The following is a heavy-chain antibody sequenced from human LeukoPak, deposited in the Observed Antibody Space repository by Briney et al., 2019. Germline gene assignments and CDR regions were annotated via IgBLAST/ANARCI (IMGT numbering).Heavy chain of an antibody. CDR1: GYTFTGYY. Sequence: GASVKVSCKASGYTFTGYYMHWVRQAPGQGLEWMGRINPNSGGTSYAQKFQGRVTMTRDTSISTAYMELSRLRSDDTAVYYCARDLSVSGFDYWGQGTLVTVSS. J-gene: IGHJ4*02. V-gene: IGHV1-2*06. CDR3: ARDLSVSGFDY. D-gene: IGHD3-10*01. CDR2: INPNSGGT.